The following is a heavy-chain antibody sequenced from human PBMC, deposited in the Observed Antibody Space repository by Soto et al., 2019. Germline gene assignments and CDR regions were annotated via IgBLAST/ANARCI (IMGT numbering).Heavy chain of an antibody. CDR2: INHSGST. CDR1: GGSFSGYY. Sequence: LSLTCAVYGGSFSGYYWSWIRQPPGKGLEWIGEINHSGSTNYNPSLKSRVTISVDTSKNQFSLKLSSVTAADTAVYYCARGTTVTTTPFDYWGQGTLVTVSS. J-gene: IGHJ4*02. CDR3: ARGTTVTTTPFDY. V-gene: IGHV4-34*01. D-gene: IGHD4-4*01.